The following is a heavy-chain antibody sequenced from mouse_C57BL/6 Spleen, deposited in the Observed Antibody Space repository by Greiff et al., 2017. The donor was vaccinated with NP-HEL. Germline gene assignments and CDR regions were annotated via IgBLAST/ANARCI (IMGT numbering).Heavy chain of an antibody. CDR1: GYSITSGYY. V-gene: IGHV3-6*01. D-gene: IGHD4-1*01. J-gene: IGHJ2*01. CDR2: ISYDGSN. Sequence: EVKLMESGPGLVKPSQSLSLTCSVTGYSITSGYYWNWIRQFPGNKLEWMGYISYDGSNNYNPSLKNRISITRDTSKNQFFLKLNSVTTEDTATYYCASRWDGDYWGQGTTLTVSS. CDR3: ASRWDGDY.